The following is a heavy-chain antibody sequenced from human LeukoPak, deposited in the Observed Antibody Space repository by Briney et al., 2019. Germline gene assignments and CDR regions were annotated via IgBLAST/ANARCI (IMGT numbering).Heavy chain of an antibody. D-gene: IGHD6-13*01. V-gene: IGHV4-31*03. Sequence: SQTLSLTCTVSGGSISSGGYYWSWIRQHPGKGLEWIGYIYYSGSTYYNPSLKSRVTISVDTSKNQFSLKLSSVTAADTAVYYLAKDRVREAAADPYYYYGMDVWGQGTTVTVSS. J-gene: IGHJ6*02. CDR2: IYYSGST. CDR3: AKDRVREAAADPYYYYGMDV. CDR1: GGSISSGGYY.